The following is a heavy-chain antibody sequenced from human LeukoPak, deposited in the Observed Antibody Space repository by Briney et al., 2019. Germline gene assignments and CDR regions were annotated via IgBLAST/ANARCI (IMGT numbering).Heavy chain of an antibody. CDR2: IYYSGST. D-gene: IGHD3-22*01. V-gene: IGHV4-30-4*01. Sequence: SETLSLTCTVSGGSISNGDHYWSWIRQPPGKGLEWIGYIYYSGSTYYNPSLKSRVTISVDTSKNQFSLKLSSVTAADTAVYYCARVMIYDSSGYPRYYFDYWGQGTLVTVSS. CDR3: ARVMIYDSSGYPRYYFDY. J-gene: IGHJ4*02. CDR1: GGSISNGDHY.